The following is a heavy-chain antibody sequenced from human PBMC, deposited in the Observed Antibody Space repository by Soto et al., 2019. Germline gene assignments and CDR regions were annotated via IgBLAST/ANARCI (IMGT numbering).Heavy chain of an antibody. CDR1: GFTFSSYS. D-gene: IGHD4-17*01. CDR3: ARDSGPRLRFDY. V-gene: IGHV3-21*01. J-gene: IGHJ4*02. Sequence: PGGSLRLSCAASGFTFSSYSMNWVRQAPGKGLEWVSSISSSSSYIYYADSVKGRFTISRDNAKNSLYLQMNSLRAEDTAVYYCARDSGPRLRFDYWGQGTLVTVSS. CDR2: ISSSSSYI.